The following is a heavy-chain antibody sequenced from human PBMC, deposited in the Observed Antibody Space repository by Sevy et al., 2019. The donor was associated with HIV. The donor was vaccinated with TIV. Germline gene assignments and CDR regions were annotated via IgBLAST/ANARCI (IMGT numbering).Heavy chain of an antibody. Sequence: SETLSLTCAVSGYSISSGYYWGWIRQPPGKGLEWIGSIYHSGSTYYNSSLKSRVTISVDTSKNQFSLKLSSVTAADTAVYYCARERIVVVPAAQGEYGMDVWGQGTTVTVSS. CDR1: GYSISSGYY. V-gene: IGHV4-38-2*02. D-gene: IGHD2-2*01. J-gene: IGHJ6*02. CDR2: IYHSGST. CDR3: ARERIVVVPAAQGEYGMDV.